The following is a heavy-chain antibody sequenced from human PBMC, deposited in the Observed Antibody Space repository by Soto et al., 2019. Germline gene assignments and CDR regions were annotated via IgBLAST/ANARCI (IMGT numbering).Heavy chain of an antibody. CDR2: IIPIVGTG. Sequence: QVQLVQSGAEVRKPGSSVTVSCKASGGTFSNYAISWVRQAPGQGLEWMGGIIPIVGTGSYAQKFQGRVTITADEATTTAYMELSSLRFEDTAVYYCARVVILVPTASTHYYYQMDVWGQGTTVTVSS. V-gene: IGHV1-69*01. J-gene: IGHJ6*02. CDR3: ARVVILVPTASTHYYYQMDV. D-gene: IGHD2-2*01. CDR1: GGTFSNYA.